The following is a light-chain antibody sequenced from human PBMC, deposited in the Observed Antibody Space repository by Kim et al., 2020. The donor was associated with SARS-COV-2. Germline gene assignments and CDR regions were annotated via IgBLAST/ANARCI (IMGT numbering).Light chain of an antibody. CDR2: DGS. CDR3: QHRRNWPLT. V-gene: IGKV3-11*01. Sequence: LSPVERASLSCRASQSVSIHLAWYQQKPGQPPSLLVYDGSNRATGIPARFSGTGSGSDFTLTIDSLEPEDFAVYYCQHRRNWPLTFGGGTKVDIK. J-gene: IGKJ4*01. CDR1: QSVSIH.